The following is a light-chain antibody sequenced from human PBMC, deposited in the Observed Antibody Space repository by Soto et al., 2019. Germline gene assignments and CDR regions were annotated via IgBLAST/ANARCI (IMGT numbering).Light chain of an antibody. CDR2: EVT. V-gene: IGLV2-14*01. CDR3: SSYTSVSTWL. J-gene: IGLJ2*01. Sequence: QSVLTQPASVSGSPRQSITISCAGTSRDVGGYNYVSWYQQYPGKAPKVIISEVTNRPSGVPNRFSGSKSGNTASLTISGLQAEDEADYYCSSYTSVSTWLFGGGTKLTVL. CDR1: SRDVGGYNY.